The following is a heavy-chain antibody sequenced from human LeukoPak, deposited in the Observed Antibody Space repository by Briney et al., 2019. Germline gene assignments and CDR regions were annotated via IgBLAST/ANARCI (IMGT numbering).Heavy chain of an antibody. CDR3: ARDLSGVTGYTYGRGIDY. CDR1: GFTFSDYY. D-gene: IGHD5-18*01. Sequence: PGGSLRLSCAASGFTFSDYYMSWIRQAPGKGREWVSYISSSGSSIYYGDSVKGRFTISRDNAKNSLYLQMNSLRAEDTAVYYCARDLSGVTGYTYGRGIDYWGQGTLVTVSS. V-gene: IGHV3-11*04. CDR2: ISSSGSSI. J-gene: IGHJ4*02.